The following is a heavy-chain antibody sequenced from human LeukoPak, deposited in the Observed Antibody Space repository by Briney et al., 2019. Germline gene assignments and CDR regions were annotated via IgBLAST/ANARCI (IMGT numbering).Heavy chain of an antibody. CDR3: ARPASYYYDSSGYYY. D-gene: IGHD3-22*01. CDR1: GFTFSDYY. CDR2: ISSSGSTI. V-gene: IGHV3-11*04. J-gene: IGHJ4*02. Sequence: PGGSLRLSCAASGFTFSDYYMSWIRRAPGKGLEWVSYISSSGSTIYYADSVKGRFTISRDNAKNSLYLQMNSLRAEDTAVYYCARPASYYYDSSGYYYWGQGTLVTVSS.